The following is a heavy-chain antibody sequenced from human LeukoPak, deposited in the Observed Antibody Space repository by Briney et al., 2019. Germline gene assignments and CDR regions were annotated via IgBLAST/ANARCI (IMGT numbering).Heavy chain of an antibody. J-gene: IGHJ4*02. Sequence: SEALSLTCTVSGGSITNYYWSWIRQPPGKGLEWIGYIYYSGSTNYNPSLKSRVTISVDTSKNQFSLKLYSVTAADTAVYYCARDTAYFDYWGQGTLVTVSS. CDR3: ARDTAYFDY. D-gene: IGHD4-17*01. V-gene: IGHV4-59*01. CDR2: IYYSGST. CDR1: GGSITNYY.